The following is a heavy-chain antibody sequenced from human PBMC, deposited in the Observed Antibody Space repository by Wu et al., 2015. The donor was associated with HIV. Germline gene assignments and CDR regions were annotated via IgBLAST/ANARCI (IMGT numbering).Heavy chain of an antibody. CDR1: GYTFSGYY. CDR2: INPNSGGT. D-gene: IGHD3-9*01. Sequence: QVQLVQSGAEVKKPGASVKVSCKASGYTFSGYYINWVRQAPGQGLEWMGWINPNSGGTKYAQKFQGRFTMTRDTSIATAYMEMSGLRSDDTVVYYCARDYYDVLTTYSHYFFDLWGQGTLVTVSS. CDR3: ARDYYDVLTTYSHYFFDL. J-gene: IGHJ4*02. V-gene: IGHV1-2*02.